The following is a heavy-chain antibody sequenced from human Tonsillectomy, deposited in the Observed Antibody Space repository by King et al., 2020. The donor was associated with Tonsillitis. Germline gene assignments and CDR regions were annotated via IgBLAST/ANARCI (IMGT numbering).Heavy chain of an antibody. V-gene: IGHV3-30*02. CDR1: GFTFSSYG. CDR2: IRYDGDNK. D-gene: IGHD4-11*01. Sequence: VQLVESGGGVVQPGGSLRLSCAASGFTFSSYGMHWVRQAPGKGLEWVAFIRYDGDNKYYADSVKGRFTISRDNSKNTLYLQMNSLRAEDTAVYYCAKYRHHYCYYVSYIDYWGQGTLVTVSS. J-gene: IGHJ4*02. CDR3: AKYRHHYCYYVSYIDY.